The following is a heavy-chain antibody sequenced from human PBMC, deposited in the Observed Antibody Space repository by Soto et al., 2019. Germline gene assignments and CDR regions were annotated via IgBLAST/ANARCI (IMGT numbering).Heavy chain of an antibody. V-gene: IGHV5-51*01. Sequence: PGESLKLSCKGSGYSFTSYWIGCVRQMPGKGLEWMGIIYPGDSDTRYSPSFQGQVTISADKSISTAYLQWSSLKASDTAMYYCATGLKIRGVIRNFDYWGKGTLVTVSS. CDR3: ATGLKIRGVIRNFDY. CDR2: IYPGDSDT. D-gene: IGHD3-10*01. CDR1: GYSFTSYW. J-gene: IGHJ4*02.